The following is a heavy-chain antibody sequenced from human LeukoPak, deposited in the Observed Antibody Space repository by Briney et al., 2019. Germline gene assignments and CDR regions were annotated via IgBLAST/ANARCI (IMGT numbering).Heavy chain of an antibody. D-gene: IGHD5-24*01. J-gene: IGHJ4*02. Sequence: SVKVSCKASGGTFSSYAVSWVRQAPGQGLEWMGRIIPILGIANYAQKFQGRVTITEDKSTSTAYMELSSLRSEDTAVYYCGREGEWGSRDGYNGTSYYFDYWGQGTLVTVSS. CDR3: GREGEWGSRDGYNGTSYYFDY. CDR1: GGTFSSYA. V-gene: IGHV1-69*04. CDR2: IIPILGIA.